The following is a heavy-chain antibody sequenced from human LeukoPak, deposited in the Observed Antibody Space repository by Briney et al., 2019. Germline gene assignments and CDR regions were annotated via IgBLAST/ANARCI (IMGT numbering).Heavy chain of an antibody. J-gene: IGHJ4*02. CDR3: ARSDNWNWDY. D-gene: IGHD1-1*01. CDR1: GYTFTGYY. Sequence: GASVKVSCKASGYTFTGYYMHWVRQAPGQGLEWMGRINPNSGDTNYAQKFQGRVTTTRDTSISTAYMELSRLRSDDTAVYYCARSDNWNWDYWGQGTLVTVSS. V-gene: IGHV1-2*06. CDR2: INPNSGDT.